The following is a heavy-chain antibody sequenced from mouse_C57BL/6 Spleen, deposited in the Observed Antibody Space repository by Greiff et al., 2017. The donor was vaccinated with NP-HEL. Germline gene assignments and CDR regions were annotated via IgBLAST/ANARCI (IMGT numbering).Heavy chain of an antibody. J-gene: IGHJ4*01. Sequence: QVQLQQSGPGLVAPSQSLSITCTVSGFSLTSYGVHWVRQPPGKGLEWLVVIWSDGSTTYNSALKSRLSISKDNSKSQVFLKMNSLQTDDTAMYYCARHGDWDGDYAMDYWGQGTSVTVSS. D-gene: IGHD4-1*01. CDR2: IWSDGST. CDR1: GFSLTSYG. CDR3: ARHGDWDGDYAMDY. V-gene: IGHV2-6-1*01.